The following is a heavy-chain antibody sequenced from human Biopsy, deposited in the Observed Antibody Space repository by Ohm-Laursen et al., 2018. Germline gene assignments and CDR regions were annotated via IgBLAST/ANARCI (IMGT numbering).Heavy chain of an antibody. D-gene: IGHD3-22*01. V-gene: IGHV4-39*01. Sequence: TLSLTCTVSGGSISNNKYYWGWIRQPPGKGLEWIGSIFYRGSTHYKPSLKSRVNISVDTSKNQFSLKLNSVTAADTAVYYCARDYDTSGYYYVSWGQGTLVTVSS. CDR3: ARDYDTSGYYYVS. CDR2: IFYRGST. J-gene: IGHJ5*02. CDR1: GGSISNNKYY.